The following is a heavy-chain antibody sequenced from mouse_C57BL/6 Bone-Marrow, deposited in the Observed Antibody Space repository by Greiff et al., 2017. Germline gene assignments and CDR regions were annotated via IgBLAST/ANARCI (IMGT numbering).Heavy chain of an antibody. Sequence: VQLQQSGAELVRPGASVKLSCTASGFNIKDDYMHWVKQRPEQGLEWIGWIDPENGDTEYASKFQGKATITADTSSNTAYLQLSSLTSEDTAVYYYTTTAQATDAMDYWGQVTSVTVSS. D-gene: IGHD3-2*02. CDR1: GFNIKDDY. CDR3: TTTAQATDAMDY. J-gene: IGHJ4*01. CDR2: IDPENGDT. V-gene: IGHV14-4*01.